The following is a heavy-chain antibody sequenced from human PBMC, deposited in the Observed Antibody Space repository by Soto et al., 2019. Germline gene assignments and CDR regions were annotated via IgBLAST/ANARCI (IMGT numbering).Heavy chain of an antibody. CDR1: GFTFSNYG. V-gene: IGHV3-33*01. Sequence: WGSLRLSCAASGFTFSNYGVHLVRQAPGKGLEWVAVIWYDGTSKYYADSVKGRFTISRDNSKNMLYLQMNSLRAEDTAVYYCARGPGTTDYFDYWGQGTLVTVSS. CDR3: ARGPGTTDYFDY. CDR2: IWYDGTSK. J-gene: IGHJ4*02. D-gene: IGHD1-7*01.